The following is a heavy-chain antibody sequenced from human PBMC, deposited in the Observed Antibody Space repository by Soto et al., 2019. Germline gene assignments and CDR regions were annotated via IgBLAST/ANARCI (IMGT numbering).Heavy chain of an antibody. V-gene: IGHV4-4*02. CDR2: IYHRGAT. J-gene: IGHJ4*02. CDR1: GASISNKNL. CDR3: AKRGGYYFDY. Sequence: PSETLSLTCGVSGASISNKNLWSWVRQPPGKGLEWIGEIYHRGATNYNPSLKSRVTISVDQSKNQFSLKLNSVTAADTAVYYCAKRGGYYFDYWGQGILVTVSS. D-gene: IGHD3-16*01.